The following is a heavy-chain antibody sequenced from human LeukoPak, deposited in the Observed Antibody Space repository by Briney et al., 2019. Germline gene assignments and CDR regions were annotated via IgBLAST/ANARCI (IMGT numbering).Heavy chain of an antibody. Sequence: GGSLRLSCAASGFTFSSYAMSWVRQAPGKGLEWVSVISGSDGGGSTYSADSVKGRFTISRDNSKNTLFLQMSSLRAEDTAVYYYGKDNGGLPDAFDVWGQGTMVIVSS. CDR1: GFTFSSYA. CDR2: ISGSDGGGST. J-gene: IGHJ3*01. CDR3: GKDNGGLPDAFDV. D-gene: IGHD2-8*01. V-gene: IGHV3-23*01.